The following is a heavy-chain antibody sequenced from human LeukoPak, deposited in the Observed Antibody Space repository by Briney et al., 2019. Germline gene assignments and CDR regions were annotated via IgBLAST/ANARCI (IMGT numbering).Heavy chain of an antibody. J-gene: IGHJ2*01. Sequence: SQTLSHTRAISGDSLFSNSAASNWTRQSPSRGLEWLGRTYYGSKWYNDYAVSVKSRITINPDTSKNQFSLQLNSVTPEDTAVYYCARLIVGATWIYWYFDLWGRGTLVTVSS. D-gene: IGHD1-26*01. CDR3: ARLIVGATWIYWYFDL. V-gene: IGHV6-1*01. CDR1: GDSLFSNSAA. CDR2: TYYGSKWYN.